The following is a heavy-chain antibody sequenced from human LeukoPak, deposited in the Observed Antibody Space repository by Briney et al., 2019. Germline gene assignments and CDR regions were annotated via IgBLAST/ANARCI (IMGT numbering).Heavy chain of an antibody. D-gene: IGHD3-22*01. V-gene: IGHV5-51*01. Sequence: GESLKISCETSGYTFNNYWIGWVRQISGKGLEWMGIINPSISETRYTPSFQGQVTISADKSISTAYLQWSSLRALDTAMYYCARLDSGGYYFVPYWGQGTLVTVSS. CDR2: INPSISET. CDR3: ARLDSGGYYFVPY. J-gene: IGHJ4*02. CDR1: GYTFNNYW.